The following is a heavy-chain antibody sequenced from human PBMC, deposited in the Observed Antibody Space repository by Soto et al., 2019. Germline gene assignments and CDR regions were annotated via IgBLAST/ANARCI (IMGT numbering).Heavy chain of an antibody. CDR3: ARGELLWFGELLR. D-gene: IGHD3-10*01. J-gene: IGHJ4*02. CDR1: GYTFTSSE. V-gene: IGHV1-8*01. Sequence: QVQLVQSGAEVKKPGASVKVSCKASGYTFTSSEINWVRQATGQGRAWMGWMNPNSGDTGYAQKFQGRVTMTRNTSISTAYMELSSRRSEDTAVYYCARGELLWFGELLRWGQGTLVTVSS. CDR2: MNPNSGDT.